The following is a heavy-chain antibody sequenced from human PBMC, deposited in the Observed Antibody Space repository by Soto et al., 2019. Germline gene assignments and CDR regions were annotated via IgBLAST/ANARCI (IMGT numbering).Heavy chain of an antibody. D-gene: IGHD4-17*01. Sequence: SETRSLTCAVSGDSISSSNWWNWVRQPPGKGLEWLAEINHLGSISYNPSLKSRATISVDKSTNQFSLRLTSVTAADTAVYYCARGYGPTSWGQGTPVTVSS. CDR3: ARGYGPTS. CDR1: GDSISSSNW. V-gene: IGHV4-4*02. CDR2: INHLGSI. J-gene: IGHJ5*02.